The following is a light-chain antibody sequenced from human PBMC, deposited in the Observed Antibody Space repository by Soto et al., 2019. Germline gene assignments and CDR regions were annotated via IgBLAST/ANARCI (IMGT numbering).Light chain of an antibody. V-gene: IGLV4-69*01. J-gene: IGLJ1*01. CDR2: LNSDGRH. CDR1: SGHSSSA. Sequence: QLVLTQSPSASASLGASVKLTCTLSSGHSSSAIAWHQQQPEKGPRFLMKLNSDGRHSKGDGIPDRFSGSSSGAERYLTISSLQSEDEADYYCQTWGAGVHVFGTGTKLTVL. CDR3: QTWGAGVHV.